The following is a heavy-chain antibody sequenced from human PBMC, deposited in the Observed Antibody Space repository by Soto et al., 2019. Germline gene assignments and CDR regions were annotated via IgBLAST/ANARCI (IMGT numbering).Heavy chain of an antibody. Sequence: SETLSLTCTVSGGSVSSGSYYWSWIRQPPGKGLEWIGYIYYSGSTNYNPSLKSRVTISVDTSKNQFSLKLSSVTAADTAVYYCARAPVNYCSSTSCHGGWCDPCGQGTLVTVSS. CDR2: IYYSGST. CDR1: GGSVSSGSYY. D-gene: IGHD2-2*01. CDR3: ARAPVNYCSSTSCHGGWCDP. V-gene: IGHV4-61*01. J-gene: IGHJ5*02.